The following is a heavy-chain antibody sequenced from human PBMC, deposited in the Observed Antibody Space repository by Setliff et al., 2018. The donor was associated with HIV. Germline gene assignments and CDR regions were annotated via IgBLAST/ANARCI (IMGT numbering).Heavy chain of an antibody. Sequence: ASVKVSCKASGGTSPTYSVNWVRQAPGQGLEWMGWIHAGSGDTQYSQKFQGRVTITRDTSASTVYMELSSLRSEDTAMYYCARDHPGIAYWGQGTMVTVSS. CDR1: GGTSPTYS. J-gene: IGHJ4*02. V-gene: IGHV1-3*01. CDR3: ARDHPGIAY. CDR2: IHAGSGDT.